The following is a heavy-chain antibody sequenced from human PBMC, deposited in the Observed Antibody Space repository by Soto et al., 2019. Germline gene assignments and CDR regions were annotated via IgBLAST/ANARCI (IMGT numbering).Heavy chain of an antibody. D-gene: IGHD5-18*01. J-gene: IGHJ4*02. V-gene: IGHV3-33*01. CDR1: GFTFSSYG. Sequence: QVQLVESGGGVVQPGRSLRLSCAASGFTFSSYGMHWVRQAPGKGLEWVAVIWYDGSNKYYADSVKGRFTISRDNSKNTLYLQMNSLRAEDTAVYYCAGDKTPTAMVPRNWGQGTLVTVSS. CDR2: IWYDGSNK. CDR3: AGDKTPTAMVPRN.